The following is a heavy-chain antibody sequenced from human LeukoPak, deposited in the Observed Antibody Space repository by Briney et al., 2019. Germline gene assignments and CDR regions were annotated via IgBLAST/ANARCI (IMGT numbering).Heavy chain of an antibody. CDR3: ARDNDYYGSGSPTD. CDR2: IYYSGST. CDR1: GGSISSSSYY. V-gene: IGHV4-39*07. Sequence: PSETLSLTCTVSGGSISSSSYYWGWIRQPPGKGLEWIGSIYYSGSTYYNPSLKGRVTISVDTSKNQFSLKLSSVTAADTAVYYCARDNDYYGSGSPTDWGQGTLVTVSS. J-gene: IGHJ4*02. D-gene: IGHD3-10*01.